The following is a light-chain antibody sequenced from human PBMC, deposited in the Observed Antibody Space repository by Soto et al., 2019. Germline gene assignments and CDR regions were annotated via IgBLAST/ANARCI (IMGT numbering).Light chain of an antibody. J-gene: IGLJ3*02. CDR3: QSYDSSLSGWV. CDR1: SSNIGAPFD. Sequence: QSVLTQPPSVSGAPGQRVTISCTGSSSNIGAPFDVHWYQQVSRTAPKLLIYGNNNRPSGVPDRFSGSKSGTSASLAITGLQAEDEADYYCQSYDSSLSGWVFGGGTKVTVL. CDR2: GNN. V-gene: IGLV1-40*01.